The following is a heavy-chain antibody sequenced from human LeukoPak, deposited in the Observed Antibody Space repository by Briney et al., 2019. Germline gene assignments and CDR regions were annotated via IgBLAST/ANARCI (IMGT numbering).Heavy chain of an antibody. CDR2: INAGNGNT. Sequence: ASVKVSCKASGYTFTNYAMHWVRQAPGQRLEWMGWINAGNGNTKYSQKFQGRVTITRDTSASTAYMELSSLRSEDTAVYYCARGGVGYCSSTSCYEAFDYWGQGTLVTVSS. CDR3: ARGGVGYCSSTSCYEAFDY. D-gene: IGHD2-2*01. V-gene: IGHV1-3*01. CDR1: GYTFTNYA. J-gene: IGHJ4*02.